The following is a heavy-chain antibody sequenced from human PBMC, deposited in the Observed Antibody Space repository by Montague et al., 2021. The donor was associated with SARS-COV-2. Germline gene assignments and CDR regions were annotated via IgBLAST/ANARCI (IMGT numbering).Heavy chain of an antibody. J-gene: IGHJ6*03. CDR1: GFTFSSYW. CDR2: INSDGSST. D-gene: IGHD3-3*01. Sequence: SLRLSCAASGFTFSSYWMHWVRQAPGKGLVWVSRINSDGSSTSYADSVKGRFTISRDNAKNTLYLQMNSQGAEDTAVYYCARGEWLLSLFYYYYMDVWDKGTTVTVSS. V-gene: IGHV3-74*01. CDR3: ARGEWLLSLFYYYYMDV.